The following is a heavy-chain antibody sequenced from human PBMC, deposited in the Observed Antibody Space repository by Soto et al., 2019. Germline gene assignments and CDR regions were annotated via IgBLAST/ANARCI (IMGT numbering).Heavy chain of an antibody. V-gene: IGHV4-39*01. CDR3: ARLDASGSSWYNNYYFDY. D-gene: IGHD6-13*01. CDR1: GGSISSSSYY. Sequence: QLQLQESGPGLVKPSETLSLTCTVSGGSISSSSYYWGWIRQPPGKGLEWIGSIYYSGSTYYNPSLKSRVTISVDTSKNQFSLKLSSVTAADTAVYYCARLDASGSSWYNNYYFDYWGQGTLVTVSS. CDR2: IYYSGST. J-gene: IGHJ4*02.